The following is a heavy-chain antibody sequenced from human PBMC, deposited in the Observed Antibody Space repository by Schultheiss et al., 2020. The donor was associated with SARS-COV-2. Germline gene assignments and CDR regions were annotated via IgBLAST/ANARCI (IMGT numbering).Heavy chain of an antibody. D-gene: IGHD2-21*01. CDR1: GFTFSSYW. V-gene: IGHV3-15*01. J-gene: IGHJ3*02. CDR3: ARIVLRSAFDI. Sequence: GGSLRLSCAASGFTFSSYWMHWVRQAPGKGLEWVGRIKSKTDGGTTDYAAPVKGRFTISRDNAKNSLYLQMNSLRAEDTAVYYCARIVLRSAFDIWGQGTMVTVSS. CDR2: IKSKTDGGTT.